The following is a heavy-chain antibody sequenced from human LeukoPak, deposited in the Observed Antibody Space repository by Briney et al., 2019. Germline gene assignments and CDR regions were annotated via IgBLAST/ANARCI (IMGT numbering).Heavy chain of an antibody. CDR2: ISGSGEST. D-gene: IGHD2-15*01. J-gene: IGHJ5*02. CDR3: AKREPGPYCSGGNCYYSWFDP. V-gene: IGHV3-23*01. CDR1: GFTFNIYA. Sequence: GGSLRLSCAASGFTFNIYAMNWVRQAPGKGLEWVSAISGSGESTYYADSVKGRFSISRDNSKNTLFLQMNSLRVEDTAVYYCAKREPGPYCSGGNCYYSWFDPWGQGTLVTVSS.